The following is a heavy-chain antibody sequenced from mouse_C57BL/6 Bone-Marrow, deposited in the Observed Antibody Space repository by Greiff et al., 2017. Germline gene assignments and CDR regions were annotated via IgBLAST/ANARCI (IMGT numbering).Heavy chain of an antibody. CDR3: ARGGIYYGNYGGG. J-gene: IGHJ3*01. V-gene: IGHV1-80*01. Sequence: LQESGAELVKPGASVKISCKASGYAFSSYWMHWVKQRPGKGLEWIGLIYPGDGDTNYNGKFKGKATLTADKSSSTAYMQLSSLTSEDSAVYCCARGGIYYGNYGGGWGKGALVTV. CDR1: GYAFSSYW. D-gene: IGHD2-1*01. CDR2: IYPGDGDT.